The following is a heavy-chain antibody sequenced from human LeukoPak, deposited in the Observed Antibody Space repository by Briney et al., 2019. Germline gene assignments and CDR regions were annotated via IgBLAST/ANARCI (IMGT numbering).Heavy chain of an antibody. J-gene: IGHJ4*02. CDR3: ARGTDTMVDY. V-gene: IGHV3-66*01. D-gene: IGHD3-10*01. CDR2: IYSGGST. CDR1: GFTVSSNY. Sequence: GGSLRLSCAASGFTVSSNYMSWVRQAPGRGLEWVSVIYSGGSTYYADSVKGRFTISRDNSKNTLFLQMNSLRAGDTAVYYCARGTDTMVDYWGQGTLVTVSS.